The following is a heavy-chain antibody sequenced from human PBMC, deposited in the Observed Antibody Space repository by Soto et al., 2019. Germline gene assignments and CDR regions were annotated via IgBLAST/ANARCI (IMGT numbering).Heavy chain of an antibody. J-gene: IGHJ4*02. CDR3: AKDGGPAYSNSPGCSAEHFDS. D-gene: IGHD3-16*01. CDR2: VSYDGDNE. Sequence: QVQLVESGGGVVQPGRSLRLSCVASGFTFSNYAMHWVRQAPGKGLEWVAIVSYDGDNEYYADSVRGRFFISRDNSRKTLYLQTSSLRHEYTAVYYCAKDGGPAYSNSPGCSAEHFDSWGRGTQVTFSS. CDR1: GFTFSNYA. V-gene: IGHV3-30*18.